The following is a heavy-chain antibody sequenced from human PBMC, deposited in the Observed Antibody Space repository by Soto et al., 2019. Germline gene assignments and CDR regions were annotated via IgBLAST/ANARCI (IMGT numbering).Heavy chain of an antibody. D-gene: IGHD6-6*01. CDR1: SDSMNSGGYY. Sequence: QVQLQESGPGLVKPSQTLSLTCSVSSDSMNSGGYYWSWIRQHPGKGLEWIGYIYSNGDTYYNPSLKSRVTIAVDTSKSQFSTKLTSVTVADTAVYYCARRGGSSSGYYYYAMDVWGQGTTVTVSS. J-gene: IGHJ6*02. CDR2: IYSNGDT. V-gene: IGHV4-31*03. CDR3: ARRGGSSSGYYYYAMDV.